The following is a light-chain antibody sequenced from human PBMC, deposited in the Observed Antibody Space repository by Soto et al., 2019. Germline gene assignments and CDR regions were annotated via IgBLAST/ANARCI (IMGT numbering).Light chain of an antibody. CDR2: DTS. CDR1: QSVSHF. Sequence: EIVLTQSPGTLSLSPGESATLSCRASQSVSHFLAWYQQKPGQAPRLLIYDTSSRATGIPGRFSGSGSGTDFTLTIDSLEPEDSAVYYCQQRTDWPTFGGGTKVAI. CDR3: QQRTDWPT. J-gene: IGKJ4*01. V-gene: IGKV3-11*01.